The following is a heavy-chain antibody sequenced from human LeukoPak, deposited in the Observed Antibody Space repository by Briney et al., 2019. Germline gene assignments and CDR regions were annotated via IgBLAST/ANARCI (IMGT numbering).Heavy chain of an antibody. V-gene: IGHV1-69*02. CDR1: GGTFSSYT. J-gene: IGHJ4*02. D-gene: IGHD4-23*01. CDR3: ARDSRGVTTVVPFDY. CDR2: IIPILGIA. Sequence: ASVKVSCKASGGTFSSYTISWVRQAPGQGLEWMGRIIPILGIANYAQKFQGRVTITADKSTSTAYMELSSLRSEDTAVYYCARDSRGVTTVVPFDYWSQGTLVTVSS.